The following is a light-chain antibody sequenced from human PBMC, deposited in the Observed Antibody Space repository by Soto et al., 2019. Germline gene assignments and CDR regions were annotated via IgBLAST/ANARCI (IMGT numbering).Light chain of an antibody. CDR1: QSISSY. J-gene: IGKJ1*01. CDR3: QQSYRTSWT. CDR2: AAS. Sequence: DIQMTQSPSSLSASVGDRVTITCRASQSISSYLNWYQQKPGKAPKLLIYAASSLQSGVPSRFSVIGYGTDVTITISSLQTEDGATYDGQQSYRTSWTFGQGTKVDIK. V-gene: IGKV1-39*01.